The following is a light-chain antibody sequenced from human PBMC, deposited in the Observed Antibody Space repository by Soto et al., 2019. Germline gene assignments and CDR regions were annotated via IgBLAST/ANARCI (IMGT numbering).Light chain of an antibody. CDR1: QTISSW. CDR2: KAS. J-gene: IGKJ1*01. V-gene: IGKV1-5*03. Sequence: DLQMTQSPSTLSGSVGDRVTITCRASQTISSWLAWYQQKPGKAPKLLIYKASTLKSGVPSRFSGSGSGTDFTLTISSLQPEDFATYYCQQSYSTPRALGQATKL. CDR3: QQSYSTPRA.